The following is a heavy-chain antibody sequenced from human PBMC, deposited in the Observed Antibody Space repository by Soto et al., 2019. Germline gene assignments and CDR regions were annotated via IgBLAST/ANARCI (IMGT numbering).Heavy chain of an antibody. J-gene: IGHJ4*02. CDR3: ARVLRYFDWLLWPVSV. V-gene: IGHV3-74*01. D-gene: IGHD3-9*01. CDR1: GVSISGYW. Sequence: GGSVRLSCAASGVSISGYWMHWVRQAPGKRLVWVSRINSDGSSTGYADSVKGRFTISRDNAKNSLYLQMNSLRAEDTAVYYCARVLRYFDWLLWPVSVWGQGTLVTVSS. CDR2: INSDGSST.